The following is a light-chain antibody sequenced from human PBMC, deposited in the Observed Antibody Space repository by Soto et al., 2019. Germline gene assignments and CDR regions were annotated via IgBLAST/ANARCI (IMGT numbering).Light chain of an antibody. CDR3: QQRVDWLT. J-gene: IGKJ4*01. V-gene: IGKV3-11*01. CDR1: QSVSIY. CDR2: DAS. Sequence: EIVLTQSPGTLSLSPGDRATLSCRASQSVSIYLAWYQQKPVQAPRRLIYDASNRVTGIPARFSGSGSGTDFTLTISSVEPEDFAVYYCQQRVDWLTFGGGTKLEIK.